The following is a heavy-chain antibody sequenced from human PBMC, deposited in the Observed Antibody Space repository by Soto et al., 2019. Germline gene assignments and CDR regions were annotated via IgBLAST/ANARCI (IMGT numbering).Heavy chain of an antibody. D-gene: IGHD2-2*01. CDR3: AARSCSKSTCFHFDY. CDR1: GFTFSNYA. J-gene: IGHJ4*02. V-gene: IGHV3-64*02. Sequence: GGSLRLSCAASGFTFSNYAMHWVRQAPGRGLEYVSAISSDGGSPFYAEAVKGRFTISRDNSKNTLYLQMGSLRPEDMAVYYCAARSCSKSTCFHFDYWGQGTLVTVSS. CDR2: ISSDGGSP.